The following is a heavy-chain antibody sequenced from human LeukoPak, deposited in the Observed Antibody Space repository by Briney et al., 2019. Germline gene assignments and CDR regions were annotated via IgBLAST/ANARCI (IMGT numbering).Heavy chain of an antibody. J-gene: IGHJ1*01. D-gene: IGHD6-6*01. V-gene: IGHV3-7*01. CDR2: IKQDGSEK. CDR1: RFTFSSSW. CDR3: TPYSSSSGSFQH. Sequence: GGSLRLSCPASRFTFSSSWMSWVRQAPGKGLECVANIKQDGSEKNYVDSVKGRFTISRDNAKKSLYLQMNSLRAEDTAVYYCTPYSSSSGSFQHWGQGTLVTVSS.